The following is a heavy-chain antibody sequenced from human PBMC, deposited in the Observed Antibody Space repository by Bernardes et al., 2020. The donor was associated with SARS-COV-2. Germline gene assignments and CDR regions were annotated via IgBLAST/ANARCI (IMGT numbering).Heavy chain of an antibody. CDR3: ATVVGYSYGGVWFDP. J-gene: IGHJ5*02. V-gene: IGHV1-18*01. CDR2: ISADKGNT. D-gene: IGHD5-18*01. CDR1: GYSFTSYG. Sequence: ASVKVSCKASGYSFTSYGISWVRQAPGQGLEWMGWISADKGNTNYAQNLQGRVTMTTDTSTNTAYMELRSLRSDYTAVYYGATVVGYSYGGVWFDPWGQGTLVTVSS.